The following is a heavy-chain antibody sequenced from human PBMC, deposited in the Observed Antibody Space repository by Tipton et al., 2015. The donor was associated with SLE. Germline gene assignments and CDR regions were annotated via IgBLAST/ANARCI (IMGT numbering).Heavy chain of an antibody. J-gene: IGHJ4*02. V-gene: IGHV3-23*01. CDR3: AREAPAMATIAGNFDY. CDR1: GFTFDDYA. CDR2: ISGSGGST. D-gene: IGHD5-24*01. Sequence: SLRLSCAASGFTFDDYAMHWVRQAPGKGLEWVSGISGSGGSTYYADSVKGRFAISRDNSKNTVYLQMNSLRAEDTAVYYCAREAPAMATIAGNFDYWGQGTLVTVSS.